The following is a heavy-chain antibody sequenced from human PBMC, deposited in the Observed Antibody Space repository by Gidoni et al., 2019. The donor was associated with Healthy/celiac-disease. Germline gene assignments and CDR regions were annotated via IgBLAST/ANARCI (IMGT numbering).Heavy chain of an antibody. V-gene: IGHV3-48*04. J-gene: IGHJ6*02. CDR3: ARDYDILTGLYYGMDV. Sequence: EVQLVESGGGLVQPGGSLRLSCAASGFTFSSYSMNWVRQAPGKGLEGVSYISSSSSTIYYADSVKGRFTISRDNAKNSLYLQMNSLRAEDTAVYYCARDYDILTGLYYGMDVWGQGTTVTVSS. CDR2: ISSSSSTI. CDR1: GFTFSSYS. D-gene: IGHD3-9*01.